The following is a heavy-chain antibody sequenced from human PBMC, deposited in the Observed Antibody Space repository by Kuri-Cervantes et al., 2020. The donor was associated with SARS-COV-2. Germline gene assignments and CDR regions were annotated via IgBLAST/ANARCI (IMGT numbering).Heavy chain of an antibody. Sequence: GGSLRLSCGASGFAFRSHGMHWVRQAPGKGLEWVAFIRYDGSNKYYADSVKGRFTISRDNSKNTLYLQMNSLRAEDTAVYYCARDPANTASIDYWGQGTLVTVSS. CDR3: ARDPANTASIDY. V-gene: IGHV3-30*02. D-gene: IGHD5-18*01. J-gene: IGHJ4*02. CDR2: IRYDGSNK. CDR1: GFAFRSHG.